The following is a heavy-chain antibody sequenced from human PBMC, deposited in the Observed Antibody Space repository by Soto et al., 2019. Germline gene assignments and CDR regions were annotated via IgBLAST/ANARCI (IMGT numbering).Heavy chain of an antibody. Sequence: PGGSLRLSCAASGFTVSAYHMSWVRQAPGKGLEWVSVISGGGDTTYYTPSVKGRFTTSRDDFRNTLYLQMNSLRTEDTAIYYCAKLRDFVVLPAGILDYWGPGTLVTVSS. CDR3: AKLRDFVVLPAGILDY. D-gene: IGHD2-8*01. CDR1: GFTVSAYH. J-gene: IGHJ4*02. CDR2: ISGGGDTT. V-gene: IGHV3-23*01.